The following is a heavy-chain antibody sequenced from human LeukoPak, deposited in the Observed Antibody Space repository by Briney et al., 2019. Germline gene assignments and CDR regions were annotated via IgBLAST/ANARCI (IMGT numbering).Heavy chain of an antibody. Sequence: GGSLRLSCAASGFTFSSYSMNWARQAPGKGLEWVSSISSSSSYIYYADSVKGRFTISRDNAKNSLYLQMNSLRAEDTAVYYCARDLADSVAGTFYFDYWGQGTLVTVSS. CDR3: ARDLADSVAGTFYFDY. V-gene: IGHV3-21*01. D-gene: IGHD6-19*01. CDR2: ISSSSSYI. CDR1: GFTFSSYS. J-gene: IGHJ4*02.